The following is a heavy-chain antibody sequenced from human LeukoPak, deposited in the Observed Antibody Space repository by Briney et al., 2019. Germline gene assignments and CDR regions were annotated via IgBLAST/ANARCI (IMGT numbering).Heavy chain of an antibody. CDR1: GGSISGNNW. CDR2: ISLAGQT. D-gene: IGHD1-26*01. CDR3: SRESGPFCPFGY. Sequence: SGTLSLTCGVSGGSISGNNWWSWVRQPPGQGLEWIGEISLAGQTNYNPSLNGRVTMSLDKSSNQLSLHLTSVTAADTATYFCSRESGPFCPFGYWGQGTLVIVSS. J-gene: IGHJ4*02. V-gene: IGHV4-4*02.